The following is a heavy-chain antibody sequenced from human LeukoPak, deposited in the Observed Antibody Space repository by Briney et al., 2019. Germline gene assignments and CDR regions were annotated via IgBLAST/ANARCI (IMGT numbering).Heavy chain of an antibody. CDR1: GFTFSNYW. J-gene: IGHJ4*02. D-gene: IGHD3-22*01. V-gene: IGHV3-30*03. CDR3: ARDGDYYDSSGYDY. Sequence: GGSLRLSCAASGFTFSNYWMSWVRQAPGKGLEWVAVISYDGSNKYYADSVKGRFTISRDNSKNTLYLQMNSLRAEDTAVYYCARDGDYYDSSGYDYWGQGTLVTVSS. CDR2: ISYDGSNK.